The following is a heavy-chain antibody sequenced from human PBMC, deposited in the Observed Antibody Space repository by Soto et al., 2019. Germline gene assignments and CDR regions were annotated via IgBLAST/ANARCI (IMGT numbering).Heavy chain of an antibody. J-gene: IGHJ4*02. CDR2: ISNDVRNI. CDR1: GLTFSTYG. D-gene: IGHD2-2*01. V-gene: IGHV3-30*18. CDR3: VKDSLGGMTPVFMPGPD. Sequence: PGGSLRLSCAASGLTFSTYGFHWARQAPGKGLEWVAVISNDVRNIHYAESVKGRFTISRDNSKNTLYLQMNSLRPNDTAVYYCVKDSLGGMTPVFMPGPDWGQGTLVTVSS.